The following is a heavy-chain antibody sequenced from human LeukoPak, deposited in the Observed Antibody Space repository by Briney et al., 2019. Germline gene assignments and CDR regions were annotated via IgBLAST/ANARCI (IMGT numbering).Heavy chain of an antibody. CDR3: ARDYCGGDCLHFQH. D-gene: IGHD2-21*02. Sequence: SVKVSCKASGGTFSSYAISWVRQAPGQGLEWMGGIIPIFGTANYAQKFQGRVTITADESTSTAYMELSSLRSDDTAVYYCARDYCGGDCLHFQHWGQGTLVTVSS. J-gene: IGHJ1*01. V-gene: IGHV1-69*13. CDR1: GGTFSSYA. CDR2: IIPIFGTA.